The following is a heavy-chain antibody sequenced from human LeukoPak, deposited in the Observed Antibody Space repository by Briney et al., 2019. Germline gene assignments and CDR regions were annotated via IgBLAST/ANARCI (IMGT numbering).Heavy chain of an antibody. CDR1: GYTFTSYG. D-gene: IGHD2-2*01. V-gene: IGHV1-18*01. J-gene: IGHJ4*02. CDR3: ARDHGGDCSSTSCLPEKIQDY. Sequence: GASVKVSCKASGYTFTSYGISWVRQAPGQGLEWMGWISAYNGNTNYGQKLQGRVTMTTDTSTSTAYMELRSLKSDDTAVYYCARDHGGDCSSTSCLPEKIQDYWGQGTLVTVSS. CDR2: ISAYNGNT.